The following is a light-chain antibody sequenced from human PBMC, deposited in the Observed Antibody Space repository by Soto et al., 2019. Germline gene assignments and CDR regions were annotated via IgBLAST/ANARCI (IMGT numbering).Light chain of an antibody. CDR1: QSINYY. J-gene: IGKJ1*01. V-gene: IGKV1-39*01. Sequence: IHRTQSPSCLSAPLGERVTITFGASQSINYYLNWYQQKVGEPPKLLIYAASSLQSGVPSRFSGSGSGADYTLTISRLQPEDFATYYCQHYNSYSEAFGQGTKVDIK. CDR3: QHYNSYSEA. CDR2: AAS.